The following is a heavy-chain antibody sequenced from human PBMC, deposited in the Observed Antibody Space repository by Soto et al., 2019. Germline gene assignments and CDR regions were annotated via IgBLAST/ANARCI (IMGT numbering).Heavy chain of an antibody. V-gene: IGHV4-39*01. CDR3: ARRYGWLYFDY. CDR1: GGSISSSSYF. CDR2: IFYSGST. D-gene: IGHD6-19*01. Sequence: SETLSLTCSVSGGSISSSSYFWGWIRQPPGKGLEWIGTIFYSGSTYYNPSLKSRVTISVDTSKNQFSLRLISVIAADTALYYCARRYGWLYFDYWGQGSLVTVSS. J-gene: IGHJ4*02.